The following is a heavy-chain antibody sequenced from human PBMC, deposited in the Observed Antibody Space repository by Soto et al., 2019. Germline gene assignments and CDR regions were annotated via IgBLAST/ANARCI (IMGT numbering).Heavy chain of an antibody. J-gene: IGHJ2*01. V-gene: IGHV4-59*08. Sequence: QVQLQESGPGLVKPSETLSLTCTVSGGSISSYYWSWIRQPPGKGLEWIGYIYYSGSNNYNPSLESRVTISVDTSKNQFSLKLSSVTAADTAVYYCARFNWYFDLWGRGTLVTVSS. CDR3: ARFNWYFDL. CDR1: GGSISSYY. CDR2: IYYSGSN.